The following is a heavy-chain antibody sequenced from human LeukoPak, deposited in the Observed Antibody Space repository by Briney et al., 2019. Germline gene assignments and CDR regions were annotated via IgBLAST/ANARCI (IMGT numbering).Heavy chain of an antibody. CDR2: INPNSGGT. CDR1: GYNFTDFY. V-gene: IGHV1-2*06. J-gene: IGHJ4*02. Sequence: ASVKVSCKASGYNFTDFYMHWVRQAPGQGLEWVGRINPNSGGTSYAQKFQGRVTMTRDTSIRTAYMELSRLRSDDTAMYYCARYYIEGRCFDYWGQGTLVTVSS. D-gene: IGHD3-10*01. CDR3: ARYYIEGRCFDY.